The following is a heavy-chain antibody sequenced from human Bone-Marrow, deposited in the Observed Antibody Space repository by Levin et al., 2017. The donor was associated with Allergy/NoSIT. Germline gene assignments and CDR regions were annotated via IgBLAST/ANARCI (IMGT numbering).Heavy chain of an antibody. CDR2: ISADGLST. CDR1: GFTFNLYD. D-gene: IGHD4-23*01. V-gene: IGHV3-23*01. J-gene: IGHJ4*02. Sequence: HGESLKISCVASGFTFNLYDMSWVRQAPGKGLEWVSAISADGLSTYYADSVKGRLLISRDNSKNTVFLQMNSLRADDTAVYYCGGDSVGNPTRRSDYWGQGALVTVSS. CDR3: GGDSVGNPTRRSDY.